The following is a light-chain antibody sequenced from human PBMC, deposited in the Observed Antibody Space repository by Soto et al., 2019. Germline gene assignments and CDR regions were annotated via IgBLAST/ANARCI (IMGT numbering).Light chain of an antibody. CDR3: QQYGSSPPVT. V-gene: IGKV3-20*01. Sequence: EIVLTQSPGTLSLSPGERATLSCRASQSVSSSYLAWYQQKPGQAPRLLIYGASGRATGIPDRFSGSGSGTDFNLTISRLELEDFAVYYCQQYGSSPPVTFGQGTRLEI. J-gene: IGKJ5*01. CDR2: GAS. CDR1: QSVSSSY.